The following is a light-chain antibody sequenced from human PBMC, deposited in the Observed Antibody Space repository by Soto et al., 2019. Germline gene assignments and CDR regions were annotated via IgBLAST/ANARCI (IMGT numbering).Light chain of an antibody. J-gene: IGKJ4*01. CDR2: DAS. V-gene: IGKV1-5*01. CDR3: QQYNTYPLT. CDR1: QTISNW. Sequence: DIQMTQSPSTLSASVGDRVTITCRASQTISNWLAWYQQKPGKAPKVLIFDASTLDGGVPSRFSGRRSGTDFTLTISSLQPSDFATYYCQQYNTYPLTFGAGTKVDIK.